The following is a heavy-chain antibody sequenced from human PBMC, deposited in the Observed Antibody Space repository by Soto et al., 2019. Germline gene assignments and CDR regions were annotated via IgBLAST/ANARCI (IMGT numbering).Heavy chain of an antibody. CDR2: ISGSGGTI. V-gene: IGHV3-48*01. J-gene: IGHJ4*02. CDR1: GFTFSSYS. D-gene: IGHD4-17*01. Sequence: GGSLRLSCEASGFTFSSYSMNWVRQAPGKELEWLSYISGSGGTIYYADSVRGRFTISRDHAKNSLHLQMSSLRAEDTAVYYCARDIYGDYAVDYWGQGTLVTVSS. CDR3: ARDIYGDYAVDY.